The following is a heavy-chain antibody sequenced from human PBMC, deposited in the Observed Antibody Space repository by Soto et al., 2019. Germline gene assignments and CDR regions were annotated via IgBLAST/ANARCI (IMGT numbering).Heavy chain of an antibody. CDR1: GYTFTSYC. Sequence: ASVKVSCKASGYTFTSYCIHFVRQAPGQGLEWMGLIHPSGGSTSYAQKFQGRVTMTRDMSTSTVNMHLSSLRSEDTAVYYCARTTTVNTWWYYYGMDVWGQGTKVTVSS. V-gene: IGHV1-46*01. CDR2: IHPSGGST. J-gene: IGHJ6*02. CDR3: ARTTTVNTWWYYYGMDV. D-gene: IGHD4-17*01.